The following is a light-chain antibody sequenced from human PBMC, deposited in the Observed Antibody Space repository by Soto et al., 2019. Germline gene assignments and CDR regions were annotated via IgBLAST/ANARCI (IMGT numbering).Light chain of an antibody. CDR1: QGLVFSDGYTY. J-gene: IGKJ2*01. V-gene: IGKV2-30*01. CDR2: RVS. CDR3: MQGAHWPMYT. Sequence: DVVMTQSPLSLPVTLGQPASISCRSSQGLVFSDGYTYLSWFQQRPGQSPRRLIYRVSDRDYGVPDRFSGSGSGTDFTLKISRVEADDVGIYYCMQGAHWPMYTFGQGTRLEI.